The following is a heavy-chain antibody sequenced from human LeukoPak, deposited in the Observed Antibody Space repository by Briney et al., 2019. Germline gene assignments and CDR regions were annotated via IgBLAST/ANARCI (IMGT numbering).Heavy chain of an antibody. CDR3: AKGYYDSAEGHFDH. Sequence: GGSLRLSCAASGFTFGSYAMSWVRQAPGKGLEWVSAISASGISTYYADSVKDRFTISRDKSENTLYLRMNSLRAEDTAVYYCAKGYYDSAEGHFDHWGQGTLVTVSS. D-gene: IGHD3-22*01. J-gene: IGHJ4*02. CDR2: ISASGIST. CDR1: GFTFGSYA. V-gene: IGHV3-23*01.